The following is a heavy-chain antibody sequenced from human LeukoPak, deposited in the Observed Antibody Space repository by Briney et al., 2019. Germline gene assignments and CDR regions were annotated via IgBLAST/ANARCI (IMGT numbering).Heavy chain of an antibody. CDR2: INPNSGGT. CDR3: ARVGTDCSGGSCH. CDR1: GYTFTGYY. D-gene: IGHD2-15*01. Sequence: ASVKVSCKASGYTFTGYYMHWVRQAPGQGLEWMGWINPNSGGTNYAQKFQGRVTMTRDTSISTAYMELSRLRSDDTAVYYCARVGTDCSGGSCHWGQGTLVTVSS. J-gene: IGHJ4*02. V-gene: IGHV1-2*02.